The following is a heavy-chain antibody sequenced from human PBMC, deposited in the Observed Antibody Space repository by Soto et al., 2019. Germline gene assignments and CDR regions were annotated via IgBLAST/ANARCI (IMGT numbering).Heavy chain of an antibody. CDR1: GGTFSSYA. Sequence: QVQLVQSGAEVKKPGSSVKVSCKASGGTFSSYAISWVPQAPGQGLEWMGGIIPIFGTADYAQKFQGRVTITADESTSTAYMELSSLRSEDTAVYYCASHSSLRGYCISTSCYGYYYGMDVWGQGTTVTVSS. CDR2: IIPIFGTA. J-gene: IGHJ6*02. D-gene: IGHD2-2*01. CDR3: ASHSSLRGYCISTSCYGYYYGMDV. V-gene: IGHV1-69*12.